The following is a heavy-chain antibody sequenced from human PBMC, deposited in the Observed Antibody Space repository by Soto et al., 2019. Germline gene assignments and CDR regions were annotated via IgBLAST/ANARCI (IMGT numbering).Heavy chain of an antibody. Sequence: TLSLTCTVSGGSISSSSYYWGWIRQPPGKGLEWIGSIYYSGSTYYNPSLKSRVTISVDTSKNQFSLKLSSVTAADTAVYYCARLRKEDILTGYYQYYYYYMEVWGKGTTVTVSS. CDR2: IYYSGST. J-gene: IGHJ6*03. CDR1: GGSISSSSYY. CDR3: ARLRKEDILTGYYQYYYYYMEV. V-gene: IGHV4-39*01. D-gene: IGHD3-9*01.